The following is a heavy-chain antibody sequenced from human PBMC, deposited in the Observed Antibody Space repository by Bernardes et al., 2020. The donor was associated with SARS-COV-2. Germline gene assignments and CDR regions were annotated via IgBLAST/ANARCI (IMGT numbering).Heavy chain of an antibody. CDR2: ISGSGGST. V-gene: IGHV3-23*01. Sequence: EHVRGSCAVSGFTVSSYAMRWVGNAPGNGLEWVSAISGSGGSTYHADSVKGRFTISRDNSKNTLYLQMNSLRAEDTAVYYGAKDSPITIFGVVIIGCMDVWGQGTTVPVSS. CDR1: GFTVSSYA. CDR3: AKDSPITIFGVVIIGCMDV. D-gene: IGHD3-3*01. J-gene: IGHJ6*02.